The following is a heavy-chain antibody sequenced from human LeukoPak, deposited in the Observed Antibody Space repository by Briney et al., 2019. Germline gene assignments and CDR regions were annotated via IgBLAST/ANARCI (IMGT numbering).Heavy chain of an antibody. Sequence: PGGSLRLSCAASGFTFSYYWMSWVRQVPGKGLEWVANINQDGSEENYVDSVKGRFTISRDNAKNSLYLQMNSLRAEDTAVYYCTTETYYDYVWGSYRYSDYWGQGTLVTVSS. CDR1: GFTFSYYW. CDR2: INQDGSEE. D-gene: IGHD3-16*02. J-gene: IGHJ4*02. CDR3: TTETYYDYVWGSYRYSDY. V-gene: IGHV3-7*03.